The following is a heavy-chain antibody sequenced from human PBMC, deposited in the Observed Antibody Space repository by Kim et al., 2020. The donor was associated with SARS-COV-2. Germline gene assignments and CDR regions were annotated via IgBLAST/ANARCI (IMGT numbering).Heavy chain of an antibody. CDR1: GFTFSNAW. D-gene: IGHD3-3*01. V-gene: IGHV3-15*01. CDR3: TTTREITIFGVVTNNWFDP. Sequence: GGSLRLSCAASGFTFSNAWMSWVRQAPGKGLEWVGRIKSKTDGGTTDYAAPVKGRFTISRDDSKNTLYLQMNSLKTEDTAVYYCTTTREITIFGVVTNNWFDPWGQGTLVTVSS. CDR2: IKSKTDGGTT. J-gene: IGHJ5*02.